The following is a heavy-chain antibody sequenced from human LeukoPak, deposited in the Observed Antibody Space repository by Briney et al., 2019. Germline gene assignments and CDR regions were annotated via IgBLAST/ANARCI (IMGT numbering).Heavy chain of an antibody. CDR2: INHSGST. D-gene: IGHD2-15*01. J-gene: IGHJ6*03. CDR3: ARELGYCSGDSCSFYYYIDV. V-gene: IGHV4-34*01. Sequence: KPSETLSLTCAVYGGSFSGYYWSWIRQPPGKGLEWIGEINHSGSTNYNPSLKSRVTISVDTSKNQFSLKLSSVTAADTAVYYCARELGYCSGDSCSFYYYIDVWGKGTTVTISS. CDR1: GGSFSGYY.